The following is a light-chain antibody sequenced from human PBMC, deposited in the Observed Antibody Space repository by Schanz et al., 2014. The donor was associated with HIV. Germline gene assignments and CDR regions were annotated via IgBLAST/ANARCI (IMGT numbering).Light chain of an antibody. CDR2: EAD. CDR1: NSDIGSYNL. CDR3: SSYAGTNNLWV. V-gene: IGLV2-14*02. Sequence: QSALTQPASVSGSPGQSVTISCSGTNSDIGSYNLVSWYQYHPGKAPKLMIYEADKRPSGVSPRFSGSKSGNTASLTVSGLQAEDEADYYCSSYAGTNNLWVFGGGTKLTVL. J-gene: IGLJ3*02.